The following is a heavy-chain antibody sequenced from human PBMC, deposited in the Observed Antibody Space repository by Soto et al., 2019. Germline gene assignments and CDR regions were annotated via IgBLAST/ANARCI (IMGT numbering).Heavy chain of an antibody. CDR2: IWYDGSNK. CDR3: ARDQPGYSYGYGLGY. V-gene: IGHV3-33*01. D-gene: IGHD5-18*01. J-gene: IGHJ4*02. Sequence: PGGSLRLSCAASGFTFCSYGMHWVRQAPGKGLEWVAIIWYDGSNKYYADSVKGRFTISRDNAKNSLYLQMNSLRAEGTAVYYCARDQPGYSYGYGLGYWGQGTLVTVSS. CDR1: GFTFCSYG.